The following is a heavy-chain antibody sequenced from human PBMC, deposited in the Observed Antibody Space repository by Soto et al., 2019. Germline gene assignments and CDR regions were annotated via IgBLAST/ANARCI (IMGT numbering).Heavy chain of an antibody. J-gene: IGHJ5*02. V-gene: IGHV3-33*01. CDR1: GFTFSSYG. D-gene: IGHD2-2*01. CDR2: IWYDGSNK. CDR3: ARDTEGYCISTSCQTYNWFDP. Sequence: PGGSLRLSCAASGFTFSSYGVHWVRQAPGKGLEWMAVIWYDGSNKYYADSVKGRFTISRDNSKNTLYLQMNSLRAEDTAVYYCARDTEGYCISTSCQTYNWFDPWGQGTLVTVSS.